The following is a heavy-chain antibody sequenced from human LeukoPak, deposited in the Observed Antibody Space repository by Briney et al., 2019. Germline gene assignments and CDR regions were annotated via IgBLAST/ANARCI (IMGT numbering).Heavy chain of an antibody. V-gene: IGHV1-2*02. CDR1: GYTFNIYY. CDR3: ATDYGDYESGY. J-gene: IGHJ4*02. D-gene: IGHD4-17*01. Sequence: ASVKVSCKASGYTFNIYYMHWVRQAPGQGLEWMGWINPNSGGTDYAQKFQGRVTMTRDTSISTAYMELSRLRSDDTAVYYCATDYGDYESGYWGQGTLVTVSS. CDR2: INPNSGGT.